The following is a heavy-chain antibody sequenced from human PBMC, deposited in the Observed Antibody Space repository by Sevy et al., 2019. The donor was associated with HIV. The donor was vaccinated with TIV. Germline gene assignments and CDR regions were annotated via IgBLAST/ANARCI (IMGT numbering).Heavy chain of an antibody. CDR2: IWYDGSNK. CDR1: GFTFSSYG. CDR3: AREHSSGSSFDY. Sequence: GGSLRLSCAASGFTFSSYGMHWVRQAPGKGLEWVAVIWYDGSNKYYADSVKDRFTISRDNSKNTLYLQMNSLRAEDTAVYYCAREHSSGSSFDYWGQGTLVTVSS. D-gene: IGHD6-19*01. J-gene: IGHJ4*02. V-gene: IGHV3-33*01.